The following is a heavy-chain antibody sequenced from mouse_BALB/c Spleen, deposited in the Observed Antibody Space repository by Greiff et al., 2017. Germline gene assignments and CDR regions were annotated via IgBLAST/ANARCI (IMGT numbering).Heavy chain of an antibody. CDR1: GFTFSSFG. CDR2: ISSGSSTI. CDR3: ASLNFYGYFDY. J-gene: IGHJ2*01. Sequence: VQLKESGGGLVQPGVSRKLSCAASGFTFSSFGMHWVRQAPEKGLEWVAYISSGSSTIYYADTVKGRFTISRDNPKNTLFLQMTSLRSEDTAMYYCASLNFYGYFDYWGQGTTLTVSS. V-gene: IGHV5-17*02. D-gene: IGHD1-1*01.